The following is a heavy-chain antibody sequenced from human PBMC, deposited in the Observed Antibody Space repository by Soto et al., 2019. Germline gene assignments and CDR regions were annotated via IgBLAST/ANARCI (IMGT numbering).Heavy chain of an antibody. CDR2: ISGSGGST. J-gene: IGHJ5*02. CDR3: AKGRMNRIAVAGTGGWFDP. Sequence: GGSLRLSCAASGFTFSSYAMSWVRQASGKGLEWVSAISGSGGSTYFADFVKGRFTISRDNSKKTLYLQMNSLRAEDTAVYYCAKGRMNRIAVAGTGGWFDPWGQGTLVTVSS. D-gene: IGHD6-19*01. CDR1: GFTFSSYA. V-gene: IGHV3-23*01.